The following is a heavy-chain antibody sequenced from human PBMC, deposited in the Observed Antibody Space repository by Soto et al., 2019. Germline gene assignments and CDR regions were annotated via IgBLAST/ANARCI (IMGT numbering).Heavy chain of an antibody. Sequence: SETLSLTCSVSGDSITTNGYYWGWIRQPPGKGLQWIGNVYSTGSTFSHPSLTSRVFISVDTSKNKFSLRLTSVTAADTAVYYCAGSHYTYGLLIDYWGPGIMVIVS. CDR2: VYSTGST. V-gene: IGHV4-39*01. J-gene: IGHJ4*02. CDR1: GDSITTNGYY. CDR3: AGSHYTYGLLIDY. D-gene: IGHD2-8*01.